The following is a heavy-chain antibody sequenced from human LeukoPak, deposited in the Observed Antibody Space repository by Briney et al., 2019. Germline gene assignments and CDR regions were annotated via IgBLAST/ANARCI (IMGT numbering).Heavy chain of an antibody. CDR1: GFTFTSYA. D-gene: IGHD6-13*01. CDR3: AREPGIATWYFDY. Sequence: GGSLRLSCAASGFTFTSYAMSWVRQAPGKGLEWVSAISGSGDSTYYADSVKGRFTISRDNSKNTLYLQMNSLRAEDTAVYYCAREPGIATWYFDYWGQGTLVTVSS. CDR2: ISGSGDST. V-gene: IGHV3-23*01. J-gene: IGHJ4*02.